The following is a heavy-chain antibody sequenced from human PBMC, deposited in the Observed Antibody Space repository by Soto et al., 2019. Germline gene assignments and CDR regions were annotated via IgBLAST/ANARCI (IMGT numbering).Heavy chain of an antibody. CDR3: AREAASDPSFYYHYMDV. V-gene: IGHV1-8*01. CDR1: GYTFSNYN. Sequence: ASVKVSCKASGYTFSNYNINWVRQASGQGLEWMGWMNPDSGNTGYAEKFQGRVTMTRNRSISTAYMELSGLRSEDTAVYYCAREAASDPSFYYHYMDVWGKGTTVTVSS. J-gene: IGHJ6*03. CDR2: MNPDSGNT. D-gene: IGHD6-25*01.